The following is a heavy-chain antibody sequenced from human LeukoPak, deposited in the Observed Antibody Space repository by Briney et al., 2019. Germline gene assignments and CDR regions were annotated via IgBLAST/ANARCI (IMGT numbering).Heavy chain of an antibody. CDR3: ARAPSGYYPYFDY. Sequence: GRSLRLSCAASGFTFSTYAIHWVRQAPGKGLEWVAVISYDGSSKFYADSVKGRFTISRDNSKNSVNLQMNSLRAEDTAVYYCARAPSGYYPYFDYWGQGTLVTVSS. CDR1: GFTFSTYA. J-gene: IGHJ4*02. CDR2: ISYDGSSK. V-gene: IGHV3-30-3*01. D-gene: IGHD3-22*01.